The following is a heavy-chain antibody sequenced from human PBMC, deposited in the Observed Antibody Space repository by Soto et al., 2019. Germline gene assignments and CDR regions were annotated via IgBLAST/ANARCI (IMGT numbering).Heavy chain of an antibody. Sequence: ASVKVSCKASGYTFSTYGISWVRQAPGQGLEWMGWINVYNGNTKYAQKVQGRVTMTTDTSTSTAYMELRSLRSDDTAMYYCARGVGSGSYYNQYNWFDPWGQGTLVTVSS. CDR1: GYTFSTYG. D-gene: IGHD3-10*01. J-gene: IGHJ5*02. V-gene: IGHV1-18*01. CDR2: INVYNGNT. CDR3: ARGVGSGSYYNQYNWFDP.